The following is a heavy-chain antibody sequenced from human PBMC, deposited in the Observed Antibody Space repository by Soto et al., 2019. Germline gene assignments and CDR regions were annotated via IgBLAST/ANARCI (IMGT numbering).Heavy chain of an antibody. D-gene: IGHD3-10*01. CDR3: AKVFGRITMVRGVIIGAFDI. V-gene: IGHV3-23*01. CDR1: GFTFSSYA. CDR2: ISGSGGST. J-gene: IGHJ3*02. Sequence: GGSLRLSCAASGFTFSSYAMSWVRQAPGKGLEWVSAISGSGGSTYYADSVKGRFTISRDNSKNTLYLQMNSLRAEDTAVYYCAKVFGRITMVRGVIIGAFDIWGQGTMVTVSS.